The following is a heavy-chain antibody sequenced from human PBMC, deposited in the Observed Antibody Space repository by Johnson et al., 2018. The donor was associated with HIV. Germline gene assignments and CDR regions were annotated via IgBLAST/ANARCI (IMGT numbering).Heavy chain of an antibody. V-gene: IGHV3-30*02. CDR1: GFTFSSYG. CDR2: IRYDGSNK. Sequence: QVQLVESGGGVVQPGGSLRLSCVASGFTFSSYGIHWVRQAPGKGLEWVAVIRYDGSNKYYADSVKGRFTIFRDNSKNTLYLQMNSLRAEDTAVYYCGRSLRGYDAFDIWGQGTMVTVSS. CDR3: GRSLRGYDAFDI. J-gene: IGHJ3*02. D-gene: IGHD1-26*01.